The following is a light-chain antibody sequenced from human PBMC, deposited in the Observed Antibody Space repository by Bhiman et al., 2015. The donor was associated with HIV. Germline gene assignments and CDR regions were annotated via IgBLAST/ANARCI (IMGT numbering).Light chain of an antibody. CDR1: SSQIGSNS. CDR3: ATWHDSLDGVM. Sequence: QSVLTQPPSASGTPGQKVTISCSGSSSQIGSNSVYWYQQLPGTTPKLLIYGNNQRPSGVPDRFSGSKSGTSASLAISGLRSEDEAEYFCATWHDSLDGVMFGGGTKLTVL. CDR2: GNN. J-gene: IGLJ3*02. V-gene: IGLV1-47*01.